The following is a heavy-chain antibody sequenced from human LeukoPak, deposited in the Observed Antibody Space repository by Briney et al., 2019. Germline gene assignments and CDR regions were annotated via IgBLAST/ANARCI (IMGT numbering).Heavy chain of an antibody. J-gene: IGHJ4*02. Sequence: QTGGSLRLSCAASGFTFSSYAMSWVRQAPGKGLEWVSAISGSGGSTYYADSVKGLFTISRDNSKNTLYLQMNSLRAEDTAVYYCAKDGTGDGLTYDFWSGYLARHYDYWGQGTLVTVSS. CDR1: GFTFSSYA. V-gene: IGHV3-23*01. CDR3: AKDGTGDGLTYDFWSGYLARHYDY. CDR2: ISGSGGST. D-gene: IGHD3-3*01.